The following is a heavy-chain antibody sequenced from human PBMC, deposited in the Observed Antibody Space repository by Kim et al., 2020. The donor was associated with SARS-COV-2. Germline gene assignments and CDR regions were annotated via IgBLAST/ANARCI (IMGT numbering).Heavy chain of an antibody. J-gene: IGHJ5*02. Sequence: ASVKVSCKASGYIFTNYAIHWVRQAPGQRLEWMGWINAGNGNTKYSQKFQGRVTITRDTSASTAYMELSSLRSEDTAIYYCARAYADIVMVYNWFDPWGQGTQVTVSS. CDR3: ARAYADIVMVYNWFDP. V-gene: IGHV1-3*01. CDR1: GYIFTNYA. CDR2: INAGNGNT. D-gene: IGHD5-18*01.